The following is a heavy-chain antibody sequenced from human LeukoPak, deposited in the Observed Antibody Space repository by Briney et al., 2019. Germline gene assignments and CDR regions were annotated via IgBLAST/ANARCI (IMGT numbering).Heavy chain of an antibody. V-gene: IGHV3-11*04. Sequence: SGGSLRLSCAASGFTFSHYYMSWIRQAPGKGLQWVSYISSTGSTIYYADSVKGRFTISRDNAKNSLYLQMNSLRAEDTALYYCARVAEAAAFDIWGQGTMVTVSS. CDR3: ARVAEAAAFDI. CDR1: GFTFSHYY. J-gene: IGHJ3*02. D-gene: IGHD6-25*01. CDR2: ISSTGSTI.